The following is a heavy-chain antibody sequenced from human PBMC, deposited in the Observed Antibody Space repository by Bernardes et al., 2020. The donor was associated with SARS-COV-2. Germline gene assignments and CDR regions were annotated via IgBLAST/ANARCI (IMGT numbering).Heavy chain of an antibody. CDR2: IDSSGIT. D-gene: IGHD4-4*01. J-gene: IGHJ6*02. CDR1: GFTFSASS. CDR3: AKESPTIIHGMDG. V-gene: IGHV3-23*01. Sequence: GGSLILSCAASGFTFSASSMTWVRQAPGQGLEWVSTIDSSGITFYADSVKGRFTISRDNSKNTLYLQMNSLRAEDTAVHYCAKESPTIIHGMDGWGQGTTVTVS.